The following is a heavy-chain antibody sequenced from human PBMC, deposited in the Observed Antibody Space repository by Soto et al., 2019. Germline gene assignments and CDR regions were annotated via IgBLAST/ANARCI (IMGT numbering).Heavy chain of an antibody. D-gene: IGHD5-12*01. CDR2: ISGSGGST. V-gene: IGHV3-23*01. CDR1: GFTFSSYA. Sequence: GGSLRLSCAASGFTFSSYAMSWVRQAPGKGLEWVSAISGSGGSTYYADSVKGRFTISRDNSKNTLYLQMNSLRAEDTAVYYCANLNPPRGYSGQSYYFDYWGQGTLVTVSS. J-gene: IGHJ4*02. CDR3: ANLNPPRGYSGQSYYFDY.